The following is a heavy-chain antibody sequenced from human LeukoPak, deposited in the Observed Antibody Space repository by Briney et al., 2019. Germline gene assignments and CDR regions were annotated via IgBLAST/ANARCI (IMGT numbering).Heavy chain of an antibody. CDR3: ARVFDTYFMDV. CDR1: GYTFTDYS. Sequence: ASVKVSCKASGYTFTDYSLHWVRQAPGQGLEWMGWINPKSSGTNYAQKFQDRVTMTSDTSISTAYMELMRLRSDDTAVYYCARVFDTYFMDVWGKGTTVTVSS. V-gene: IGHV1-2*02. J-gene: IGHJ6*03. CDR2: INPKSSGT.